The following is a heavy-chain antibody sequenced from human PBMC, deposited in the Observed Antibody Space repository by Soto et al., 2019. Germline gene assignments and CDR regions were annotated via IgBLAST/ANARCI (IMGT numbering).Heavy chain of an antibody. CDR3: ARHYCSGGSCYYFDL. Sequence: QVQLQESGPGLVKSSETLSLTCTVSGGSISDYHWSWIRQAPGKGLEWIGFIHNSGSTNYNPSLGSRVTISAEPSKGQFSLKVRSVTAADPCVYYCARHYCSGGSCYYFDLWGRGTLVIVSS. CDR1: GGSISDYH. V-gene: IGHV4-59*08. D-gene: IGHD2-15*01. CDR2: IHNSGST. J-gene: IGHJ4*02.